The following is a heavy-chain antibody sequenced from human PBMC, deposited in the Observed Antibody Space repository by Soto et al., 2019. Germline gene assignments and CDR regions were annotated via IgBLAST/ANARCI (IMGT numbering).Heavy chain of an antibody. CDR3: VRDSARTVVVPAVEGDNWSDP. J-gene: IGHJ5*02. Sequence: QVQLVESGGGLVTLGGSLRLSCAASGFTFSDYYMAWIRQAPGRGLEWISFISGNGRSTRYADSVKGRFTISRDNAKNSLSLQKHSLRHDHPAIYYCVRDSARTVVVPAVEGDNWSDPWGQGTLVTVSS. CDR1: GFTFSDYY. CDR2: ISGNGRST. V-gene: IGHV3-11*05. D-gene: IGHD1-1*01.